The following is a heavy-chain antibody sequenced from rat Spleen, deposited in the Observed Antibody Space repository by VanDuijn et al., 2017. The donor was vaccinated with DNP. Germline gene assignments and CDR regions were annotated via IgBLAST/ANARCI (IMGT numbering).Heavy chain of an antibody. J-gene: IGHJ3*01. CDR2: VNSAGTT. D-gene: IGHD1-2*01. Sequence: EVQLQESGPGLVKPSQSLSLTCSVTGYSISYSNRWNWIRKFPGDKLEWMGYVNSAGTTIDNPSLKGRNSITRDTSKNQFFLQLNSVTTEDTATYYCARSDYYSSYFYPFAYWGPGTLVTVSS. CDR1: GYSISYSNR. V-gene: IGHV3-3*01. CDR3: ARSDYYSSYFYPFAY.